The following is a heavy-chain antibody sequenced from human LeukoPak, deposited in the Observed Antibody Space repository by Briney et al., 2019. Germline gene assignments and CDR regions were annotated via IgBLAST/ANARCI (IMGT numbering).Heavy chain of an antibody. CDR3: AGRYSGYDYNDAFDI. CDR2: ISAYNGNT. J-gene: IGHJ3*02. CDR1: GYTFTSYG. V-gene: IGHV1-18*01. Sequence: ASVKVSRKASGYTFTSYGISWVRQAPGQGLEWMGWISAYNGNTNYAQKLQGRVTMTTDTSTSTAYMELRSLRSDDTAVYYCAGRYSGYDYNDAFDIWGQGTMVTVSS. D-gene: IGHD5-12*01.